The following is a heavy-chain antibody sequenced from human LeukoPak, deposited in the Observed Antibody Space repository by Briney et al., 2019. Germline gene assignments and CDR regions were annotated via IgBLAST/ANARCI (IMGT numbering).Heavy chain of an antibody. Sequence: SETLSLTCTVSGGSISSYYWSWIRQPPGKGLEWIGYIYYSGSTNYNPSLKSRVTISVDTSKNQFSLKLSSVTAADTAVYYCARVSTNYYYYYGMDVWGQGTTVTVSS. CDR2: IYYSGST. J-gene: IGHJ6*02. V-gene: IGHV4-59*01. CDR1: GGSISSYY. CDR3: ARVSTNYYYYYGMDV. D-gene: IGHD2-2*01.